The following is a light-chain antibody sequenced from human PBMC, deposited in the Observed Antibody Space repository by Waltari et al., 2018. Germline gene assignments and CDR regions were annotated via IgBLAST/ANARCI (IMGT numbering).Light chain of an antibody. J-gene: IGKJ1*01. CDR1: QSISSW. Sequence: DIQMTQSPSTLSASVGDRVPITCRASQSISSWLAWYQQKVGRAPKLLIYKASNLEDGVPSRFSGSGSGTDFTLTISSLQPDDFASYYCQQYKSFPWTFGQGTKVEI. CDR2: KAS. V-gene: IGKV1-5*03. CDR3: QQYKSFPWT.